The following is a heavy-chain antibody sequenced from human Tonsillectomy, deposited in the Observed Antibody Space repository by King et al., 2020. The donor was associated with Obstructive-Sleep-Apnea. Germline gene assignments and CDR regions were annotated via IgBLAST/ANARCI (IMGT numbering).Heavy chain of an antibody. Sequence: VQLVQSGGGLVQPGGSLRLSCAASGFTFSGYNMNWVRQAPGKGLEWVSYIISSSSTIYYADSVKDRFTISRDNAKNSLYLQMNSLRAEDTAGYYCARDLVPDAFDIWGQGTMVTVSS. CDR3: ARDLVPDAFDI. J-gene: IGHJ3*02. V-gene: IGHV3-48*04. CDR2: IISSSSTI. CDR1: GFTFSGYN. D-gene: IGHD6-13*01.